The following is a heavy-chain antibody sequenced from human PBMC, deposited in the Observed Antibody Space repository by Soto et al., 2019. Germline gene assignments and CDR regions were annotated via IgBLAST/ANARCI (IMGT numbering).Heavy chain of an antibody. V-gene: IGHV3-74*01. CDR2: INSDESTT. CDR1: GFTFNTYW. D-gene: IGHD2-15*01. Sequence: GGSLRLSCEASGFTFNTYWMHWVRQAPGKWLAWVSRINSDESTTNYADSVKCRFTISRDNAKNSLYLQMNSLRAEDTSVYYCARPDCSGGSCYALDAFDIWGQGTMVSVSS. J-gene: IGHJ3*02. CDR3: ARPDCSGGSCYALDAFDI.